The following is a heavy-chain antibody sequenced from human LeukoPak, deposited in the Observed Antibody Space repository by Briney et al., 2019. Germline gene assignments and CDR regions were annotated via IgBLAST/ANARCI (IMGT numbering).Heavy chain of an antibody. CDR1: GFTFSSYW. D-gene: IGHD3-22*01. Sequence: GEALRLSCAASGFTFSSYWMHWVRQAPGKGLVWVARIFIDGRGTIYADSVQGRFTISRDNAKNSLYRQMNSLRAEDTAVYYCECDRDYYDSSGYYNYWGQGTLVTVP. CDR2: IFIDGRGT. CDR3: ECDRDYYDSSGYYNY. V-gene: IGHV3-74*01. J-gene: IGHJ4*02.